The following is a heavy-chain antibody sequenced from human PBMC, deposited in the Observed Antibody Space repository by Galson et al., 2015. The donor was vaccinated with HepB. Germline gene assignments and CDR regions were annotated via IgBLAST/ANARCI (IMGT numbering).Heavy chain of an antibody. CDR2: IIPIFGSS. J-gene: IGHJ6*03. D-gene: IGHD2-2*01. CDR1: GGTFSSYA. CDR3: TRGKFQLLDGGSYYYYYHLDV. V-gene: IGHV1-69*13. Sequence: SVKVSCKASGGTFSSYAISWVRQAPGQGLEWMGGIIPIFGSSHNAQRFQGRVTITADASTSTAYRELSSLRSEDTAVYYCTRGKFQLLDGGSYYYYYHLDVWGKGTTVAVSS.